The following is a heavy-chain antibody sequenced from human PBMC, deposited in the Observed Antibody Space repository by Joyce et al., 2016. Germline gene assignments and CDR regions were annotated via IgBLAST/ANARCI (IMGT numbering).Heavy chain of an antibody. CDR2: ISSNGGRT. J-gene: IGHJ4*02. Sequence: EVQLVESGGGLVQPGGSLRLSCSASGCSFSSYAMHWVRQAPGKGLEYVSAISSNGGRTYYADSVKGRFTISRDNSKNTLYLQMSSLRAEDTAVYYCVKDLLYSSSSWGGFDYWGQGTLVTVSS. CDR1: GCSFSSYA. D-gene: IGHD6-6*01. CDR3: VKDLLYSSSSWGGFDY. V-gene: IGHV3-64D*06.